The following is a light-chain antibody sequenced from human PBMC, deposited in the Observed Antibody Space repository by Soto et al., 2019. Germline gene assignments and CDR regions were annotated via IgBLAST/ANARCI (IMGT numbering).Light chain of an antibody. CDR2: GAS. V-gene: IGKV3-15*01. CDR1: QSVSSN. Sequence: IVMTQSPATLSVSPGERATLSCRASQSVSSNLAWYQQNPGQAPRLLIYGASTRATGIPARFSGSGSGTEFTLTISSLQSEDFAVYYCQQYNKWPQTFGQGTRLEIK. J-gene: IGKJ5*01. CDR3: QQYNKWPQT.